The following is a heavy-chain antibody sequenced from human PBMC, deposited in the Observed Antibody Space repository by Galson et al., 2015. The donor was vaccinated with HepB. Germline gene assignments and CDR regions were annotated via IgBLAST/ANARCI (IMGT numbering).Heavy chain of an antibody. CDR1: GYSFTSYW. Sequence: QSGAEVKKPGESLRISCKGSGYSFTSYWISWVRQMPGKGLEWMGRIDPSDSYTNYSPSFQGHVTISADKSISTAYLQWSSLKASDTAMYYCARQWPYDSSGYYSAYAFDIWGQGTMVTVSS. CDR3: ARQWPYDSSGYYSAYAFDI. J-gene: IGHJ3*02. CDR2: IDPSDSYT. V-gene: IGHV5-10-1*01. D-gene: IGHD3-22*01.